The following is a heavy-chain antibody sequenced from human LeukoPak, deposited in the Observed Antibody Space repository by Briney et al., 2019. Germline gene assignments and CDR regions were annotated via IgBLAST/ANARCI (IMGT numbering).Heavy chain of an antibody. Sequence: GGSLRLSCAASGFTFSDYYMTWIRQAPGKGLEWVSYISNGGSTIYYADSVKGRFTISRDNAKNSLYLQMNSLRAEDTAVYYCARLRSGGYADSSGHGTLVTVSS. J-gene: IGHJ5*01. CDR1: GFTFSDYY. D-gene: IGHD6-25*01. V-gene: IGHV3-11*01. CDR3: ARLRSGGYADS. CDR2: ISNGGSTI.